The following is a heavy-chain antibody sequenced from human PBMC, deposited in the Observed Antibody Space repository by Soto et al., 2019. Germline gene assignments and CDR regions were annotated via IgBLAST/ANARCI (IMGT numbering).Heavy chain of an antibody. CDR3: ARDGYGDYVDYYGMDV. CDR2: ISAYNGNT. V-gene: IGHV1-18*01. D-gene: IGHD4-17*01. Sequence: ASVKVSCKASGYTFTSYGISWVRQAPGQGLEWMGWISAYNGNTNYAQKLQGRVTMTTDTSTSTAYMELRSLRSEDTAVYYCARDGYGDYVDYYGMDVWGQGTTVTVSS. CDR1: GYTFTSYG. J-gene: IGHJ6*02.